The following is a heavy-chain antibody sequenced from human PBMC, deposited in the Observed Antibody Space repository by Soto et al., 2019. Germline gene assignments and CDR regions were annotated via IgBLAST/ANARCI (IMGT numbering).Heavy chain of an antibody. V-gene: IGHV3-30*18. CDR1: GFEYSSYA. CDR2: ISYDGNYI. D-gene: IGHD3-16*01. J-gene: IGHJ6*02. CDR3: AKGILSATIGPYAMDV. Sequence: GGPLRLYCKASGFEYSSYAMHRVRHVPGKGLEWVGVISYDGNYIYYADSVKGRFTISRDNSKNTLYVQVNSLRPEDTAVYYCAKGILSATIGPYAMDVWGQGTTVTVSS.